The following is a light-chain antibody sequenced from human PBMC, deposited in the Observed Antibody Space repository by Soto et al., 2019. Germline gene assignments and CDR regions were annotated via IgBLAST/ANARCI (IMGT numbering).Light chain of an antibody. V-gene: IGKV1-33*01. CDR2: DAS. CDR1: QDISNY. J-gene: IGKJ3*01. CDR3: QQYDTLSFT. Sequence: DIQMTQSPSSLSASVGDRVTITCQASQDISNYLNWYQQKPGKAPKLLIYDASNLETGVPSRFSGSGSGTEFIFTISSLQPEDIATYYCQQYDTLSFTFGPGTKVDIK.